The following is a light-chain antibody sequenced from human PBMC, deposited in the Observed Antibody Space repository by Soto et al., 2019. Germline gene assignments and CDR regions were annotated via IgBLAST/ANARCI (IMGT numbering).Light chain of an antibody. CDR2: GAS. CDR3: QQYNNWPPIA. Sequence: EIAMTPSPTTVSVSGGERATXSCRASQSVRSSLAWYQQKPGQAPRLLIYGASTRATGVPARFSGRGSGTEFTLTISSLQSEDFAVYYWQQYNNWPPIAFGQGTRVEI. CDR1: QSVRSS. J-gene: IGKJ5*01. V-gene: IGKV3-15*01.